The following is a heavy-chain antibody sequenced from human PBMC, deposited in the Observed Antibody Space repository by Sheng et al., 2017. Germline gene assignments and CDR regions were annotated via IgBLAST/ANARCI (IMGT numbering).Heavy chain of an antibody. CDR3: ARGSLLWFGELSYYYGMDV. Sequence: QVQLVESGGGVVQPGRSLRLSCAASGFTFSSYAMHWVRQAPGKGLEWVAVISYDGSNKYYADSVKGRFTISRDNSKNTLYLQMNSLRAEDTAVYYCARGSLLWFGELSYYYGMDVWGQGTTVTVSS. V-gene: IGHV3-30*04. CDR1: GFTFSSYA. CDR2: ISYDGSNK. D-gene: IGHD3-10*01. J-gene: IGHJ6*02.